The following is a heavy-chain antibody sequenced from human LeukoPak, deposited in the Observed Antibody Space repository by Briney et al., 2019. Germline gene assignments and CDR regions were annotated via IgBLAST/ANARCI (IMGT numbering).Heavy chain of an antibody. D-gene: IGHD3-10*01. CDR2: IIPIFGTA. V-gene: IGHV1-69*13. CDR1: GGTFSSYA. CDR3: ARDLDQYNGRFGGFGHDF. Sequence: ASVKVSCKASGGTFSSYAISWVRQAPGQGLEWMGGIIPIFGTANYAQKFQGRVTITADESTSTAYMEMRSLTSDDTAVYYCARDLDQYNGRFGGFGHDFWGQGTLVTVSS. J-gene: IGHJ4*02.